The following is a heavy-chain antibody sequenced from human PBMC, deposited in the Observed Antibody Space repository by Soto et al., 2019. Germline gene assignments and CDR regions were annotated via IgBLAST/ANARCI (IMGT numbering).Heavy chain of an antibody. CDR1: GFTFDDYA. D-gene: IGHD6-13*01. V-gene: IGHV3-9*01. J-gene: IGHJ4*02. CDR3: AKEKFGIAAAGTKSGWPFDY. CDR2: ISWNSGSI. Sequence: GGSLRLSCAASGFTFDDYAMHWVRQARGKGLEWVSGISWNSGSIGYADSVKGRFTISRDNAKNSLYLQMNSLRAEDTALYYCAKEKFGIAAAGTKSGWPFDYWGQGTLVTVSS.